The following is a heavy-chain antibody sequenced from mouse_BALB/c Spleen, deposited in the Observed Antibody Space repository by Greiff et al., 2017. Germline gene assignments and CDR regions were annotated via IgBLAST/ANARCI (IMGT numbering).Heavy chain of an antibody. CDR1: GFNIKDTY. CDR3: ARPHPSGNFYAMDY. CDR2: IDPANGNT. J-gene: IGHJ4*01. D-gene: IGHD2-1*01. V-gene: IGHV14-3*02. Sequence: VQLQQSGAELVKPGASVKLSCTASGFNIKDTYMHWVKQRPEQGLEWIGRIDPANGNTKYDTKFQGKATITADTSSNTAYLQLSSLTSEDTAVYYGARPHPSGNFYAMDYWGQGTSVTVSS.